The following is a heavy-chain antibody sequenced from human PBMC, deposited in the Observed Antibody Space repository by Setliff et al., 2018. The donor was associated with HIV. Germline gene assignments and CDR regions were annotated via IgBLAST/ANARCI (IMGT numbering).Heavy chain of an antibody. D-gene: IGHD3-22*01. V-gene: IGHV4-39*01. CDR1: GVSITSSDYY. Sequence: PSETLSLTCTVSGVSITSSDYYWGWIRQPPGKGLEWIGNIYYSGSTYYNSSLRSRVTISVDTSKNQFSLKLSSVTAADAALYYCARLLYYYDSSGSYNWFDPWGQGTLGTV. J-gene: IGHJ5*02. CDR2: IYYSGST. CDR3: ARLLYYYDSSGSYNWFDP.